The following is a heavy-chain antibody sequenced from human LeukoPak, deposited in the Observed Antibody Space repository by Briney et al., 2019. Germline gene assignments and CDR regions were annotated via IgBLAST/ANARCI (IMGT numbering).Heavy chain of an antibody. CDR2: INQDGSDQ. CDR3: ARDYSSGRDF. Sequence: GGSLRVSCAASRFTFSTKWMSWVRQAPGKGLEGVATINQDGSDQYYLDSVKGRFTISRDNAKSSLDLQMNSLRAEDTAVYYCARDYSSGRDFWGQGTLVTVSS. D-gene: IGHD3-22*01. V-gene: IGHV3-7*04. CDR1: RFTFSTKW. J-gene: IGHJ4*02.